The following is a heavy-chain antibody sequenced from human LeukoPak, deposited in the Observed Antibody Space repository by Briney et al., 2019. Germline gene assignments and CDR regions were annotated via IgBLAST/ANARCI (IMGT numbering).Heavy chain of an antibody. Sequence: ASVKVSCKASGYTFNVYCMHWVRQAPGQGLEWMGWINPNSGGTNYAQKFQGRVNMTRDTYISTAYMELSRLRSDDTTVYYCARVQGGLVYAAFDIWGQGTMVTVSS. CDR2: INPNSGGT. CDR3: ARVQGGLVYAAFDI. V-gene: IGHV1-2*02. J-gene: IGHJ3*02. CDR1: GYTFNVYC. D-gene: IGHD2-8*01.